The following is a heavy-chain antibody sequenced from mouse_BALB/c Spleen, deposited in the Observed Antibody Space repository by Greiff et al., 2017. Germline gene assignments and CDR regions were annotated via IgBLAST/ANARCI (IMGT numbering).Heavy chain of an antibody. Sequence: VKLMESGAELVRPGTSVKISCKASGYTFTNYWLGWVKQRPGHGLEWIGDIYPGGGYTNYNEKFKGKATLTADTSSSTAYMQLSSLTSEDSAVYFCARGSSNWVFAYWGQGTLVTVSA. J-gene: IGHJ3*01. D-gene: IGHD4-1*02. CDR3: ARGSSNWVFAY. CDR1: GYTFTNYW. CDR2: IYPGGGYT. V-gene: IGHV1-63*02.